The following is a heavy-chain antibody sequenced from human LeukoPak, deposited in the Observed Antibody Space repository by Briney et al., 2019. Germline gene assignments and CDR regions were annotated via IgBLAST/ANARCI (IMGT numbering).Heavy chain of an antibody. J-gene: IGHJ4*02. CDR3: AKGNRGDC. D-gene: IGHD1-14*01. Sequence: GGSLRLSCAASGFTFSSYAMNWVRQAPGKGLEWVSGISGSADNTYYADSVRGRFTIFRDNSKNTVYLQMNSLRAEDAAVYYCAKGNRGDCWGQGTLVIVSS. V-gene: IGHV3-23*01. CDR2: ISGSADNT. CDR1: GFTFSSYA.